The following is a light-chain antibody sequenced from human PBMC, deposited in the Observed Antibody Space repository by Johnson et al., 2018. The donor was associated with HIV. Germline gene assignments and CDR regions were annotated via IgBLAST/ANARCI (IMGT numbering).Light chain of an antibody. CDR3: GTWERSLSACV. V-gene: IGLV1-51*01. J-gene: IGLJ1*01. CDR1: SSNIGNNY. CDR2: DNN. Sequence: TQPPSVSAAPGQKVTISCSGSSSNIGNNYVSWYQQVPGTAPKLLIFDNNKRPSGIPDRFSGSKSGTSATLGITGLQTWDAADYYCGTWERSLSACVFGTGTKVTVL.